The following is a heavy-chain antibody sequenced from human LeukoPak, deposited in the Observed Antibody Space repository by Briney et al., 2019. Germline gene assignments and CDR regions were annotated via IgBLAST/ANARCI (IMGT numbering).Heavy chain of an antibody. J-gene: IGHJ4*02. CDR1: EGTFSSYV. D-gene: IGHD3-22*01. CDR3: AKDSSADDSSGYSYYFDY. V-gene: IGHV1-69*01. CDR2: IIPMFGTT. Sequence: SVKVSCKASEGTFSSYVISWVRQAPGQGLEWMGGIIPMFGTTNYAQKLQGRVTITADESTSTAYMDLSSLRAEDTAVYYCAKDSSADDSSGYSYYFDYWGQGTLVTVSS.